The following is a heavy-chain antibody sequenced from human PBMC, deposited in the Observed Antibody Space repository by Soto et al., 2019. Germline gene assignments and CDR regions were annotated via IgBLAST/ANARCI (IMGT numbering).Heavy chain of an antibody. CDR2: ISGSGST. J-gene: IGHJ4*02. Sequence: QVQLQESGPGLVKPSQALALTCTVSGGSISSGTYYWSWIRQHPGKGLEWIGYISGSGSTYYSPSLMSPVLMSLDTSENQFSLRLTSVTAADTAVYYCARDQGYTYGYSFDFWGQGALVTVSS. CDR1: GGSISSGTYY. V-gene: IGHV4-31*01. D-gene: IGHD5-18*01. CDR3: ARDQGYTYGYSFDF.